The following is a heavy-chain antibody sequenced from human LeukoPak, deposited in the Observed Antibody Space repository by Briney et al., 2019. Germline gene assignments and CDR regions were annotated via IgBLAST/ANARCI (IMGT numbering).Heavy chain of an antibody. V-gene: IGHV4-61*02. Sequence: PSETLSLTCTVSGGSISSGSYYWSWIRQPAGKGLEWIGRIYTSGSTNYNPSLKSRVTISVDTSKNQFSLKLSSVTAADTAVYYCARMDDCGSTDCSAFDYWGQGTLVPVSS. CDR2: IYTSGST. CDR3: ARMDDCGSTDCSAFDY. J-gene: IGHJ4*02. CDR1: GGSISSGSYY. D-gene: IGHD2-2*01.